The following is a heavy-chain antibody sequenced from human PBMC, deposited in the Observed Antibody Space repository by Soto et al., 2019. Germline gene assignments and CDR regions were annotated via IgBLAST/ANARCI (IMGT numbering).Heavy chain of an antibody. CDR3: ARDTYSGNSIYYFDY. V-gene: IGHV1-46*01. CDR1: GYTFINYY. D-gene: IGHD1-26*01. Sequence: ASVKVSCKASGYTFINYYMHWVRQAPGQGLEWMGIMNPSGGGTVYAQTLQGRVTMTRDTSTNTVYMELSSLRSEDTAVYYCARDTYSGNSIYYFDYWGQGTLVT. J-gene: IGHJ4*02. CDR2: MNPSGGGT.